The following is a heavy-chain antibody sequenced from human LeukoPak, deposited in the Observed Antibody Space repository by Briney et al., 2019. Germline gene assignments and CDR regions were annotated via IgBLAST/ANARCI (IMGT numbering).Heavy chain of an antibody. D-gene: IGHD4-17*01. CDR2: IKQDGSEK. Sequence: GGSLRLSCAASGFTFSDYWMSWVRQAPGKGLEWVANIKQDGSEKYYVDSVKGQFTISRDNAKNSLYLQMNSLRAEDTAVYYCAREPYAEEFDYWGQGTLVTVSS. J-gene: IGHJ4*02. CDR3: AREPYAEEFDY. V-gene: IGHV3-7*04. CDR1: GFTFSDYW.